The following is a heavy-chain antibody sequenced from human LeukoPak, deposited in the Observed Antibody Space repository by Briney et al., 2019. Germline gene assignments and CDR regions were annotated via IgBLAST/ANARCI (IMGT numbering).Heavy chain of an antibody. V-gene: IGHV3-21*04. J-gene: IGHJ3*02. CDR2: ISSSSSYI. CDR1: GFTFSSYS. Sequence: PGGSLRLSCAASGFTFSSYSMNWVRQAPGKGLEWVSSISSSSSYIYYADSVKGRFTISRDNAKNSLYLQMNSLRAEDTALYYCAKTRIEDRAFDIWGQGTMVTVSS. CDR3: AKTRIEDRAFDI.